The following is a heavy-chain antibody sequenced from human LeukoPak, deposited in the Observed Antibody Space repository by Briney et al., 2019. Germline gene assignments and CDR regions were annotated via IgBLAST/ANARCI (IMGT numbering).Heavy chain of an antibody. CDR2: ISGSDGRT. Sequence: GGSLRLSCAASGFTFSSYAMSWVRQAPGKGLGWVSAISGSDGRTYYADSVKGRFTISRDNSKNTLYLQMNSLRAEDTAVYSCAKSRVEGSFYYFDCWGQGTLVTVSS. V-gene: IGHV3-23*01. D-gene: IGHD3-3*01. CDR3: AKSRVEGSFYYFDC. J-gene: IGHJ4*02. CDR1: GFTFSSYA.